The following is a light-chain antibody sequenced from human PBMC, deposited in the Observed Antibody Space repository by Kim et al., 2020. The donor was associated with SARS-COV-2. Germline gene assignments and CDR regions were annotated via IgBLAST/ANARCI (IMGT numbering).Light chain of an antibody. CDR1: QNIHTW. J-gene: IGKJ2*01. Sequence: DFQMTQSPSTPSAFVGDRVTITCRASQNIHTWLAWYQQKPGKAPNLLIYKASSLESGVPSRFSGSGSGTEFTLTISSLQPDDFATYHCQQYNSSPYTFGQGTKLEIK. CDR2: KAS. V-gene: IGKV1-5*03. CDR3: QQYNSSPYT.